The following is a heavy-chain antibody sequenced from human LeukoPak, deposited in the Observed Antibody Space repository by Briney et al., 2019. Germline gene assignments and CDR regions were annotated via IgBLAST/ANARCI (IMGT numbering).Heavy chain of an antibody. CDR3: ASLRWGGYGMDV. CDR1: GFTFSRFA. Sequence: PGGSLRLSCAASGFTFSRFAMNWVRQAPGKGLEWVSVMYTGGITYYAESVEGRFTISRDTSKNMVSLQMNSLRGEDTAVYYCASLRWGGYGMDVWGQGTTVTVS. V-gene: IGHV3-66*01. J-gene: IGHJ6*02. CDR2: MYTGGIT. D-gene: IGHD3-16*01.